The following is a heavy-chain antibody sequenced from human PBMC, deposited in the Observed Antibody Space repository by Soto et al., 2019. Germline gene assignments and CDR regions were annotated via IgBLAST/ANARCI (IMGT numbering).Heavy chain of an antibody. J-gene: IGHJ4*02. CDR3: AKPPDYNWNDY. CDR1: GFTFSSYS. CDR2: ISSSSSTI. Sequence: GGSLRLSCAASGFTFSSYSMNWVRQAPGKGLEWLSYISSSSSTIYYADSVKGRFTISRDNAKNTLYLQMNNLRAEDTAVHYCAKPPDYNWNDYCGQGTLITVS. V-gene: IGHV3-48*01. D-gene: IGHD1-20*01.